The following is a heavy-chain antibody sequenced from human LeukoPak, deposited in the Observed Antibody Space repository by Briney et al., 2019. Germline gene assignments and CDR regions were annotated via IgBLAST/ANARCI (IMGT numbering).Heavy chain of an antibody. CDR3: ARGRFDPSWQKGSFDY. CDR2: ISSSSSYI. V-gene: IGHV3-21*01. D-gene: IGHD3-10*01. CDR1: GFTFSSYS. Sequence: GGSLRLSCAASGFTFSSYSMNWVRQAPGKGLEWVSSISSSSSYIYYADSVKGRFTISRDNAKNSLYLQMNSLRAEDTAVYCCARGRFDPSWQKGSFDYWGQGTLVTVSS. J-gene: IGHJ4*02.